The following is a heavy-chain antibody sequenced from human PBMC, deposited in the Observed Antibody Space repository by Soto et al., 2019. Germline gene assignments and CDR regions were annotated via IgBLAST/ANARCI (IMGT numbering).Heavy chain of an antibody. CDR3: AHSGSGSYGPTRLDY. D-gene: IGHD1-26*01. V-gene: IGHV2-5*02. Sequence: SGPTLVNPTQTLTLTCTFSGFSLSTSGVGVGWIRQPPGKALEWLALIYWDDDKRYSPSLKSRLTISKDTSKNQVVLTITNMDPVDTATYYFAHSGSGSYGPTRLDYWGQGTLVTVSS. CDR2: IYWDDDK. CDR1: GFSLSTSGVG. J-gene: IGHJ4*02.